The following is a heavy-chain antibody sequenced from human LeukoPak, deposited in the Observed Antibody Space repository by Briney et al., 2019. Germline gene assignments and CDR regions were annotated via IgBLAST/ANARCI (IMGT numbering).Heavy chain of an antibody. CDR1: GGSINSYY. Sequence: SETLSLTCTVSGGSINSYYWSWIRQPPGKGLEWIGYIYYSGSTNYNPSLKSRVTISVDTSKNHFSLKLSSVTAADTAVYYCARGETERYYYYYMDVWGKGTTVTVSS. J-gene: IGHJ6*03. CDR2: IYYSGST. V-gene: IGHV4-59*01. D-gene: IGHD1-26*01. CDR3: ARGETERYYYYYMDV.